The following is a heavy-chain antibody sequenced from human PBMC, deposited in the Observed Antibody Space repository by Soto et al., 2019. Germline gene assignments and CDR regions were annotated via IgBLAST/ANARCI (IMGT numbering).Heavy chain of an antibody. CDR1: GFAFSSYW. CDR2: IKQDGSEK. V-gene: IGHV3-7*01. CDR3: ARGSTYYCSTTSCYTYFDY. J-gene: IGHJ4*02. D-gene: IGHD2-2*02. Sequence: GGSLRLSCAASGFAFSSYWMSWVRQAPGKGLEWVANIKQDGSEKYYVDSVKGRFTISRDNAKNSLYLQMNSLRAEDTAVYYCARGSTYYCSTTSCYTYFDYWGQGTLVTVSS.